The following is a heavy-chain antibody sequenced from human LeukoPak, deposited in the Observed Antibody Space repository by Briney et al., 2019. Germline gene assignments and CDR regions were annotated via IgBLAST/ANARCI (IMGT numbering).Heavy chain of an antibody. D-gene: IGHD7-27*01. CDR1: GGSFSGYY. Sequence: PSETLSLTCAVYGGSFSGYYWGWIRQPPGKGLEWIGNIYYSGSTYYNSSLKSRVTISVDTSKNHFSLKLNSVTAADTAVYYCARADSTGDEIDYWSQGTLVTVSS. CDR2: IYYSGST. J-gene: IGHJ4*02. V-gene: IGHV4-34*01. CDR3: ARADSTGDEIDY.